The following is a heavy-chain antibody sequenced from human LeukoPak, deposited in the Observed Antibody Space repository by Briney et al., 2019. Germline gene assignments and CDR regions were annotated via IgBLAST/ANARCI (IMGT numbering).Heavy chain of an antibody. CDR3: VRGTSGWIGVDY. Sequence: GGSLRLSCVASGFTFSSYWMHWVRQAPGKGLVSVSRINNDGSFTSYADSVKGRFTISRDDAKTTLYLQMNSLGAEDTAVYYCVRGTSGWIGVDYWGQGTLVTVSS. V-gene: IGHV3-74*01. CDR2: INNDGSFT. D-gene: IGHD6-19*01. CDR1: GFTFSSYW. J-gene: IGHJ4*02.